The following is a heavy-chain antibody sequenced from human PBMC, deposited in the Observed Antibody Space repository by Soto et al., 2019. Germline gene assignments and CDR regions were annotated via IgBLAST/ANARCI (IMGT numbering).Heavy chain of an antibody. D-gene: IGHD3-22*01. Sequence: QVQLVQSGAEVKKPGSSVNVSCKTSGGTFSSYTINWVRQAPGQGLEWVGRIIPILGIANYAQKFQGRVTIAADKPTSTVYMELNSLRSEDTAVYHCARSGRSGYYPANWFDPWGQGTLVTVSS. J-gene: IGHJ5*02. CDR2: IIPILGIA. CDR1: GGTFSSYT. V-gene: IGHV1-69*02. CDR3: ARSGRSGYYPANWFDP.